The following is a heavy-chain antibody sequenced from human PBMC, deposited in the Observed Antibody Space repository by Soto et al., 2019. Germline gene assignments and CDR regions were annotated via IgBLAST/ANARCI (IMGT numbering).Heavy chain of an antibody. V-gene: IGHV1-46*01. J-gene: IGHJ4*02. D-gene: IGHD2-21*02. Sequence: ASVKVSCKASVDTFTDYYIHWLRPAPGQELEWMGTVNPSGGHTTYAQHFLGRVTMTRDTSTSTLYMELTSLTSQYTAVYYCSRGGHVVVVTAAVDYWGQGTLVTVSS. CDR2: VNPSGGHT. CDR3: SRGGHVVVVTAAVDY. CDR1: VDTFTDYY.